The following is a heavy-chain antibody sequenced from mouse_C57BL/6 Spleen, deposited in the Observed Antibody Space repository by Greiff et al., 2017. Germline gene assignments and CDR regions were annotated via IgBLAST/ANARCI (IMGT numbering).Heavy chain of an antibody. J-gene: IGHJ2*01. CDR3: ARCYDGYSAFDY. CDR2: IYPRSGNT. V-gene: IGHV1-81*01. Sequence: VQLQESGAELARPGASVKLSCKASGYTFTSYGISWVKQRTGQGLEWIGEIYPRSGNTYYNEKFKGKATLTADKSSSTAYMELRSLTSEDSAVYFCARCYDGYSAFDYWGQGTTLTVSS. D-gene: IGHD2-3*01. CDR1: GYTFTSYG.